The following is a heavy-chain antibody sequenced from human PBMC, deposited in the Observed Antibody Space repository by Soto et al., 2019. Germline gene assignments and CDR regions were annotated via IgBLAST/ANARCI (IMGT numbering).Heavy chain of an antibody. D-gene: IGHD3-10*01. CDR3: ARDRVTMVRGVTFYWFDP. V-gene: IGHV4-4*02. J-gene: IGHJ5*02. CDR2: IYHSGST. CDR1: GGSLSSSNW. Sequence: SETLSLTCAVSGGSLSSSNWWSWVRQPPGKGLEWIGEIYHSGSTNYNPSLKSRVTISVDKSKNQFSLKLSSVTAADTAVYYCARDRVTMVRGVTFYWFDPWGQGTLVTVSS.